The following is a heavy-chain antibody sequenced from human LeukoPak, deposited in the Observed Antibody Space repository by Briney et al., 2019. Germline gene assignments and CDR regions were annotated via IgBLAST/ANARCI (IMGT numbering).Heavy chain of an antibody. CDR2: IIPNSGGT. D-gene: IGHD2-15*01. CDR1: GGTFSSYA. CDR3: ARGGDIVVVVAADYDY. J-gene: IGHJ4*02. V-gene: IGHV1-2*02. Sequence: ASVKVSCKASGGTFSSYAISWVRQAPGQGLEWMGRIIPNSGGTNYAQKFQGRVTMTRDTSISTAYMELSRLRSDDTAVYYCARGGDIVVVVAADYDYWGQGTLVTVSS.